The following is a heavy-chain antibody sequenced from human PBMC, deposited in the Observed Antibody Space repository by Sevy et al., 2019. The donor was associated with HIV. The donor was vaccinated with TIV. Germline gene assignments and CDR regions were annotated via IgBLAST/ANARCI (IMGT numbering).Heavy chain of an antibody. V-gene: IGHV1-18*01. Sequence: ASVKVSCKASGYTFTSYGISWVRQAPGQGLEWMGWISAYNGNTNYAQKLQGRVTMTTDTSTSTAYMELRSLRSDDTAVHYCARDDVGQIIVVVPAAFFQAYYYYGMDVWGQGTTVTVSS. J-gene: IGHJ6*02. CDR1: GYTFTSYG. D-gene: IGHD2-2*01. CDR3: ARDDVGQIIVVVPAAFFQAYYYYGMDV. CDR2: ISAYNGNT.